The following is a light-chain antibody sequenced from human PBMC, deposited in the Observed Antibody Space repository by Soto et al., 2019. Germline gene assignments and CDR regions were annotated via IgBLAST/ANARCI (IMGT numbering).Light chain of an antibody. CDR3: QHYNNWPAWT. J-gene: IGKJ1*01. CDR2: GAS. V-gene: IGKV3D-15*01. CDR1: QSISTN. Sequence: MTQSPSTLSASVGDRVTITCRASQSISTNLAWYQHKRGQAPRLLIYGASTRATGIPARFSGSGSETEFTLTITSLQSEDFAVYYCQHYNNWPAWTFGQGTKVDIK.